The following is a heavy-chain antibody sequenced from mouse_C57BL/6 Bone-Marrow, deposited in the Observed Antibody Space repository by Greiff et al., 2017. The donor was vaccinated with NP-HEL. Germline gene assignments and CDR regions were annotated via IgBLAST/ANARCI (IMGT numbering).Heavy chain of an antibody. D-gene: IGHD1-1*01. V-gene: IGHV5-17*03. Sequence: EVQLVESGGGLVKPGGSLKLSCAASGFTFSDYGMHWVRQAPEKGLEWVAYISSGSSTIYYADTVTGRFTISRENAKKTLYLEMSSLRSEDTAMYYCARRNCFGNYFDYWGQGTTLAVSS. J-gene: IGHJ2*01. CDR1: GFTFSDYG. CDR2: ISSGSSTI. CDR3: ARRNCFGNYFDY.